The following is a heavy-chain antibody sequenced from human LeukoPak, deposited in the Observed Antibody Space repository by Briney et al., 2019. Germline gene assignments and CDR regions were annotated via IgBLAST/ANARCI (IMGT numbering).Heavy chain of an antibody. D-gene: IGHD3-22*01. V-gene: IGHV4-38-2*02. CDR2: IYHSGST. J-gene: IGHJ4*02. CDR3: ARPYYYDSSGPLSY. CDR1: GYSISSGYY. Sequence: PSETLSLTCTVSGYSISSGYYWGWIRQPPGKGLEWIGSIYHSGSTYYNPSLKSRVTISVDTSKNQFSLKLSSVTAADTAVYYCARPYYYDSSGPLSYWGQGTLVTVSS.